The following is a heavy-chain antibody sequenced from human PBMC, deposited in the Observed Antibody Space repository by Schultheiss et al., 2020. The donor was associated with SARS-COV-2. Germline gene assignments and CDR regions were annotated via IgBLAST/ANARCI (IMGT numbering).Heavy chain of an antibody. Sequence: GGSLRLSCAASGFTVSSNYMSWVRQAPGKGLEWVAVIWYDGSNKYYADSVKGRFTISRDNSKNTLYLQMNSLRAEDTAVYYCARDLGIAAAGRGNWFDPWGQGTLVTVSS. V-gene: IGHV3-33*08. CDR2: IWYDGSNK. CDR3: ARDLGIAAAGRGNWFDP. D-gene: IGHD6-13*01. J-gene: IGHJ5*02. CDR1: GFTVSSNY.